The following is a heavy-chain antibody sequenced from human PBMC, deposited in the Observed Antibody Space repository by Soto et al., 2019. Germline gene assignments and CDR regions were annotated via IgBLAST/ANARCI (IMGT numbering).Heavy chain of an antibody. CDR3: ERDQLEGSGSDLNPLLYYYYGMDF. CDR2: ISAYNGNT. V-gene: IGHV1-18*01. CDR1: GYTFTSYG. D-gene: IGHD1-26*01. Sequence: QVQLVQSGAEVKKPGASVKVSCKASGYTFTSYGISWVRQAPGQGLEWMGWISAYNGNTNYAQKLQGRVTMTTDTSTSTAYIELRSMRSDDTAVYYCERDQLEGSGSDLNPLLYYYYGMDFWGQGTTVTVSS. J-gene: IGHJ6*02.